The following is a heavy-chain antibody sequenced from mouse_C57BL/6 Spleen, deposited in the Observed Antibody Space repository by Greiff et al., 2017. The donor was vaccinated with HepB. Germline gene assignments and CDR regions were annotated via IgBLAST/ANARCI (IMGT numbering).Heavy chain of an antibody. D-gene: IGHD2-3*01. CDR1: GFNIKDDY. Sequence: EVKLMESGAELVRPGASVKLSCTASGFNIKDDYMHWVKQRPEQGLEWIGWIDPENGDTEYASKFQGKATITADTSSNTAYLQRSSLTSEDTAVYYCTVYDGYSFYAMDYWGQGTSVTVSS. CDR2: IDPENGDT. J-gene: IGHJ4*01. CDR3: TVYDGYSFYAMDY. V-gene: IGHV14-4*01.